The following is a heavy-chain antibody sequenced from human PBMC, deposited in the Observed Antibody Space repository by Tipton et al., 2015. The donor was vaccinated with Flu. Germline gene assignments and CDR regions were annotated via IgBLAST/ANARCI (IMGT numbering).Heavy chain of an antibody. CDR3: ASSTSSNTFDF. Sequence: SLRLSCAASGVTVSSNYMSWVRQAPGKGLEWVSVFYSGGSTYYADSVKGRFIISRDTSKNTLSLQANSLRAEDTAVYYCASSTSSNTFDFWGQGTLVTVFS. D-gene: IGHD6-6*01. CDR2: FYSGGST. CDR1: GVTVSSNY. V-gene: IGHV3-53*01. J-gene: IGHJ4*02.